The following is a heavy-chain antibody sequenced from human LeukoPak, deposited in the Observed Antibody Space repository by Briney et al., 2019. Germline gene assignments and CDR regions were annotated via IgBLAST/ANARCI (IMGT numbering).Heavy chain of an antibody. Sequence: VASVKVSCKASGYTFTSYYMHWVRQAPGQGLEWMGWISAYNGNTNYAQKLQGRVTMTTDISTSTAYMELRSLRSDDTAVYYCARDLNSGSYSGGKVPGAVDYWGQGTLVTVSS. CDR1: GYTFTSYY. CDR3: ARDLNSGSYSGGKVPGAVDY. V-gene: IGHV1-18*04. J-gene: IGHJ4*02. D-gene: IGHD1-26*01. CDR2: ISAYNGNT.